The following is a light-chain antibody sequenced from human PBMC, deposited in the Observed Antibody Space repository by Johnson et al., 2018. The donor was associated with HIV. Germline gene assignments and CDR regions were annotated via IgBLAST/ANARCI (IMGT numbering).Light chain of an antibody. J-gene: IGLJ1*01. CDR2: DNN. Sequence: QSMLTQPPSVSAAPGQKVTISCSGSSSNIGNNYVSWYQQLPGTAPKLLIYDNNKRPSGIPDRFSGSKSGTSATLGITGLQTGDDADYSCGTWDSSLRTGFFGTGTKVTVL. V-gene: IGLV1-51*01. CDR3: GTWDSSLRTGF. CDR1: SSNIGNNY.